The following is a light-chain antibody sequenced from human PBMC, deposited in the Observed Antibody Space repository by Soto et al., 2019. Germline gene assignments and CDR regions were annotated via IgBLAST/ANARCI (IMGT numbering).Light chain of an antibody. CDR2: EVS. CDR3: SSYTTSSTLLYV. CDR1: RSDVGGYNS. J-gene: IGLJ1*01. V-gene: IGLV2-14*01. Sequence: QSALTQPASVSGSPGQSITISCTGTRSDVGGYNSVSWYQQHPGKAPKLMIYEVSNRPSGVSNRFSGSKSGNTASLTISGLQAEDEADYYCSSYTTSSTLLYVFGTGTKLTVL.